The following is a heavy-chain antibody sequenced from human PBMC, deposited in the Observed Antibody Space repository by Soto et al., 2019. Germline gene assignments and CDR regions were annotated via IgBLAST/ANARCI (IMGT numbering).Heavy chain of an antibody. J-gene: IGHJ5*02. CDR3: ARWSLGYCSGGSCFNNWFDP. V-gene: IGHV1-18*01. Sequence: ASVKVSCKASGYTFTSYGISWVRQAPGQGLEWMGWISAYNGNTNYAQKLQGRVTMTTDTSTSTAYMELRSLRSDDTAVYYCARWSLGYCSGGSCFNNWFDPWGQGTLVTVSS. CDR2: ISAYNGNT. D-gene: IGHD2-15*01. CDR1: GYTFTSYG.